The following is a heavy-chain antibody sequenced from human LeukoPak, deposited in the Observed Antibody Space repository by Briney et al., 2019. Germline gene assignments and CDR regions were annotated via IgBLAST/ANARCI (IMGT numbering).Heavy chain of an antibody. CDR3: ARSPGIIGPYNY. Sequence: ASVKVPCKASGYTFTSYGISWVRQAPGQGLEWMGWINPNSGGTNYAQKFQGRVTMTRDTSISTAYMELSRLRSDDTAVYYCARSPGIIGPYNYWGQGTLVTVSS. D-gene: IGHD1-14*01. V-gene: IGHV1-2*02. J-gene: IGHJ4*02. CDR2: INPNSGGT. CDR1: GYTFTSYG.